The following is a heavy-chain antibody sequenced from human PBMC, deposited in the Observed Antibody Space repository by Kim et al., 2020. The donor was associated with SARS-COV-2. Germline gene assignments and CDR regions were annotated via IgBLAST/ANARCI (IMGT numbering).Heavy chain of an antibody. J-gene: IGHJ6*02. Sequence: GGSLRLSCAASGFTFSSYGMHWVRQAPGKGLEWVAVISYDGSNKYYADSVKGRFTISRDNSKNTLYLQMNSLRAEDTAVYYCAKGSYGMDVWGQGTTVTVSS. CDR3: AKGSYGMDV. V-gene: IGHV3-30*18. CDR1: GFTFSSYG. CDR2: ISYDGSNK.